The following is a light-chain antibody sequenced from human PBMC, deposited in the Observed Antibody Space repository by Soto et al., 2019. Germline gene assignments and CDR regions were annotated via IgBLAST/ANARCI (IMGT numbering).Light chain of an antibody. CDR2: DVT. V-gene: IGLV2-14*01. J-gene: IGLJ1*01. CDR3: SSYTGRSTLFV. CDR1: SSDVGDNNY. Sequence: QSALTQPASVSGSPGQSITISCTGTSSDVGDNNYVSWYQQHPGKAPKLMIYDVTHRPSGISNRFSGSKSGNTASLTISGLQAEYEADYYCSSYTGRSTLFVFGTGTKVTVL.